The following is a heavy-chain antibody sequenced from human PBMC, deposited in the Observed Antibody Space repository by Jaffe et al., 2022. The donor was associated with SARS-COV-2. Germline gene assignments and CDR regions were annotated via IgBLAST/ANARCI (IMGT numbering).Heavy chain of an antibody. J-gene: IGHJ5*02. D-gene: IGHD3-22*01. CDR3: AKPNTYYYDSSGYYRGAWFDP. Sequence: QVQLVESGGGVVQPGRSLRLSCAASGFTFSSYGMHWVRQAPGKGLEWVAVISYDGSNKYYADSVKGRFTISRDNSKNTLYLQMNSLRAEDTAVYYCAKPNTYYYDSSGYYRGAWFDPWGQGTLVTVSS. CDR2: ISYDGSNK. CDR1: GFTFSSYG. V-gene: IGHV3-30*18.